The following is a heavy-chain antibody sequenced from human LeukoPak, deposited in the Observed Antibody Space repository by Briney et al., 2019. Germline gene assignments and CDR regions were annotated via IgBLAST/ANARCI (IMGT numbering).Heavy chain of an antibody. D-gene: IGHD3-22*01. CDR2: ISGSGGST. V-gene: IGHV3-23*01. CDR1: GLTFSSYA. J-gene: IGHJ4*02. CDR3: AKVGGYYRNYFDY. Sequence: GGSLRLSCAASGLTFSSYAMSWVRQAPGKGLEWVSAISGSGGSTYYADSVKGRFTISRDNSKNTLYLQMNSLRAEDTAVYYCAKVGGYYRNYFDYWGQGTLVTVSS.